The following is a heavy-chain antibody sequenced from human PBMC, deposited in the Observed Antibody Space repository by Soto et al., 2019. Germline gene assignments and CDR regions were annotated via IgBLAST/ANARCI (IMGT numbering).Heavy chain of an antibody. CDR3: ARGRGSSFPRENWFDP. Sequence: SETLSLTCTVSGGSISSGDYYWSWIRQPPGKGLEWIGYIYYSGSTYYNPSLKSRVTISVDTSKNQFSLKLSSVTAADTAVYYCARGRGSSFPRENWFDPWGQGTLVTVSS. D-gene: IGHD6-6*01. V-gene: IGHV4-30-4*01. CDR1: GGSISSGDYY. J-gene: IGHJ5*02. CDR2: IYYSGST.